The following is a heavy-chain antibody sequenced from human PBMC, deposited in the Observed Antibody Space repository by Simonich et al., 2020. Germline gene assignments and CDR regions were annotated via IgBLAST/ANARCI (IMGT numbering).Heavy chain of an antibody. CDR1: GYTFTGYY. V-gene: IGHV1-2*02. J-gene: IGHJ2*01. D-gene: IGHD6-25*01. Sequence: QVQLVQSGAEVKKPGASVKVSCKASGYTFTGYYRHWVRQAPGQGLEWMGWNNPNSVGTNNAQKFQGRVTMTRDTSISTAYMELSRLRSDDTAVYYCARGGLGHWYFDLWGRGTLVTVSS. CDR2: NNPNSVGT. CDR3: ARGGLGHWYFDL.